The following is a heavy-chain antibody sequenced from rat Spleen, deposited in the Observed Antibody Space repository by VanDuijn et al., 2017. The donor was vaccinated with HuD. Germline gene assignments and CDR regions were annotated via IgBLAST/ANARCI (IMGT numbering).Heavy chain of an antibody. J-gene: IGHJ2*01. CDR2: ISTGGGNT. D-gene: IGHD1-7*01. Sequence: EVQLVESGGGLVQPGRSLKLSCAASGFTFSDYNMPWVRQAPKKGLEWVASISTGGGNTYYRDSVKGRFTISRDNAKSTLYLQMDSLRSEDTATYYCARGGYYGYLHYFDYWGQGVMVTVSS. CDR1: GFTFSDYN. CDR3: ARGGYYGYLHYFDY. V-gene: IGHV5-25*01.